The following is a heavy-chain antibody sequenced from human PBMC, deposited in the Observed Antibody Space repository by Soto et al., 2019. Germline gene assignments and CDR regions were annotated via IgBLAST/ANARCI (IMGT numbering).Heavy chain of an antibody. CDR3: AKGGRQWLVTSDFNY. Sequence: VQLVESGGGVVQPGRSLRLSCAASGFTFSDYAMHWVRQAPGKGLEWVAVVSHDGRNTHYADSVKGRGTISRDSSKITVSLEMTSLRAEDTAVYYCAKGGRQWLVTSDFNYWGQGALVTVSS. CDR1: GFTFSDYA. D-gene: IGHD6-19*01. J-gene: IGHJ4*02. CDR2: VSHDGRNT. V-gene: IGHV3-30*18.